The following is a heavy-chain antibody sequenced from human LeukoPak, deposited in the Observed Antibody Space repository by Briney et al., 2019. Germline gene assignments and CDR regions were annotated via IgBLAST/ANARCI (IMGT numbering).Heavy chain of an antibody. D-gene: IGHD2-15*01. CDR1: GGSISSHY. CDR2: IYYSGSS. CDR3: ARQTPYLYFDY. Sequence: PSETLSLTCTVSGGSISSHYWSWIRQPPGKGLEWIGYIYYSGSSNYNPSLKSRVIISVDTSKNHFSLNLSSVTAADTAVYYCARQTPYLYFDYWGQGTLVTVSS. J-gene: IGHJ4*02. V-gene: IGHV4-59*08.